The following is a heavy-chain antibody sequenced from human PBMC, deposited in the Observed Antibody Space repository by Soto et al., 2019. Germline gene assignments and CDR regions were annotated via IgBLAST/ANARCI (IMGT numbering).Heavy chain of an antibody. Sequence: SETLSLTCTVSGGSISSSSYYWGWIRQPPGKGLEWIGSIYYSGSTYYNTSLKSRVTISVDTSKNQFSLKLSSVTAADTAVYFCAIQKSAYSGSYYEAGYAFDIWGQGTMVTVSS. J-gene: IGHJ3*02. CDR1: GGSISSSSYY. D-gene: IGHD1-26*01. V-gene: IGHV4-39*01. CDR3: AIQKSAYSGSYYEAGYAFDI. CDR2: IYYSGST.